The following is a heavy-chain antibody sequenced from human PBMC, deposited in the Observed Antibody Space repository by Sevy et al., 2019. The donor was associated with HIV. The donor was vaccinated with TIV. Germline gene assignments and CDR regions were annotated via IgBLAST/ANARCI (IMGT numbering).Heavy chain of an antibody. D-gene: IGHD3-22*01. J-gene: IGHJ4*02. Sequence: GESLKIPCETSGYTFTSFYLDWVRQMPGKGLELIGVIYPHDSNIKYSPSFQGQVTISADKPIRTAYVQWGSLEASDTAMFNSARSMSTDQFDNGGSCHTWPYWGQGTLVTVSS. V-gene: IGHV5-51*04. CDR3: ARSMSTDQFDNGGSCHTWPY. CDR2: IYPHDSNI. CDR1: GYTFTSFY.